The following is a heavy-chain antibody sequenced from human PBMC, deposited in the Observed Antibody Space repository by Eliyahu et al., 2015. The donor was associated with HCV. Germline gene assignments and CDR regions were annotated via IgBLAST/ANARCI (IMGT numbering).Heavy chain of an antibody. Sequence: QVQLVQSGAEVKKPGASVKVSCKASGYTFTSYAMHWVRQAPGQRLEWMGWINAGNGNTKYSQKFQGRVTITRDTSASTAYMELSSLRSEDTAVYYCARAWGSSSWYYGMDVWGQGTTVTVSS. J-gene: IGHJ6*02. CDR1: GYTFTSYA. CDR2: INAGNGNT. CDR3: ARAWGSSSWYYGMDV. D-gene: IGHD6-13*01. V-gene: IGHV1-3*01.